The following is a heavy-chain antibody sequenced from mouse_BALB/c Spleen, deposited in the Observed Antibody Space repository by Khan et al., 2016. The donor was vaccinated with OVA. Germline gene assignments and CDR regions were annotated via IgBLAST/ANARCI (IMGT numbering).Heavy chain of an antibody. Sequence: EVELVESGPGLVKPSQSLSFTCSVTGYSITGDYAWNWIRQFPGNKLEWMGFISYSGNTNYNPSLKSRISITRDTSKNQLFLQLNSVTTEDTATYYCARGYGWDFDYWGQGTTHTVSS. CDR1: GYSITGDYA. J-gene: IGHJ2*01. D-gene: IGHD1-1*02. V-gene: IGHV3-2*02. CDR2: ISYSGNT. CDR3: ARGYGWDFDY.